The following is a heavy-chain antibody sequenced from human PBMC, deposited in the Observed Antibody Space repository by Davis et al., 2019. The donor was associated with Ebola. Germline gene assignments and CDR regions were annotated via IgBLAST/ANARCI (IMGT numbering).Heavy chain of an antibody. Sequence: MPSETLSLTCTVSGGSISSYYWSWIRQPPGKGLEWIGYMYYSGSTNYNPSLKSRVTISVDTSKNQFSLKLSSVTAADTAVDYCARGDRTGELLSGYFQHWGQGTLVTVSS. D-gene: IGHD1-26*01. V-gene: IGHV4-59*01. CDR2: MYYSGST. CDR3: ARGDRTGELLSGYFQH. J-gene: IGHJ1*01. CDR1: GGSISSYY.